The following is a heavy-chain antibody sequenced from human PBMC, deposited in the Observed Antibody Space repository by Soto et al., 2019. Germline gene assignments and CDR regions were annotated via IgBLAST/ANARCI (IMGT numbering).Heavy chain of an antibody. CDR3: ARFVVPGAPYSSYYYMDV. CDR1: GGSISNYC. J-gene: IGHJ6*03. Sequence: SETLSLTCSVSGGSISNYCWSWIMQPPGKGLEWIGYIYYSGSTNYNPSLKSRVTISLDTSKSQFSLKLSSVTAADTAVYYCARFVVPGAPYSSYYYMDVWGKGTTVTVSS. CDR2: IYYSGST. V-gene: IGHV4-59*08. D-gene: IGHD2-2*01.